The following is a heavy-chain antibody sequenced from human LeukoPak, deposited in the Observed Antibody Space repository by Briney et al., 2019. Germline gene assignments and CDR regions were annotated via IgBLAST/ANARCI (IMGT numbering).Heavy chain of an antibody. Sequence: GGSLRLSCAASGFTFITYAMSWVRQAPGKGLEWVSGITPGSGDTYYADSVKGRFTISRDNSKNTLYLQMNSLRAEDTAVYYCARDYGGGDSGSQFSMFDYCGQGALVTVSS. CDR1: GFTFITYA. CDR3: ARDYGGGDSGSQFSMFDY. CDR2: ITPGSGDT. V-gene: IGHV3-23*01. J-gene: IGHJ4*02. D-gene: IGHD3-10*01.